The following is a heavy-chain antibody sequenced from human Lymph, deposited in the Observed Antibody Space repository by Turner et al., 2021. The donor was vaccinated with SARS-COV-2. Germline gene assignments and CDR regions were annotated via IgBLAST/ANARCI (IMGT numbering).Heavy chain of an antibody. J-gene: IGHJ6*02. CDR2: IIPLLAIA. Sequence: QVQLVQSGAEVKKPGSSVKVSCKASGGTFSSSAISWVRQAPGQGLEWTGGIIPLLAIANYAQKFQGRVTITAEKSTSTAYMELSSLRSEDTAVYFCARIAAPGMGGGVHYYYYAMDVWGQGTTVTVSS. CDR3: ARIAAPGMGGGVHYYYYAMDV. V-gene: IGHV1-69*10. CDR1: GGTFSSSA. D-gene: IGHD6-13*01.